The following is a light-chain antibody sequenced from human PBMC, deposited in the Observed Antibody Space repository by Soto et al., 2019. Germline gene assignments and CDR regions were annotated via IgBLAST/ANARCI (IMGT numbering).Light chain of an antibody. CDR2: DVS. CDR1: SSDVY. V-gene: IGLV2-14*01. CDR3: SSYTSTSTWV. Sequence: QSVLTQPASVSGSPGQSITISCTGTSSDVYVSWHQQHPGKAPKLIIYDVSNRPSGVSNRFSGSKSGNTASLTISGLQAEDEADYYCSSYTSTSTWVFGGGTQLTVL. J-gene: IGLJ3*02.